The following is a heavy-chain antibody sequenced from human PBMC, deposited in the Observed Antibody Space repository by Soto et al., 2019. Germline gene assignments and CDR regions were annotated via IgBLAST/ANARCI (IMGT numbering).Heavy chain of an antibody. CDR1: GGSFSGYY. CDR3: ARARTLRGVSPNWFNP. CDR2: INHSGST. D-gene: IGHD4-17*01. J-gene: IGHJ5*02. V-gene: IGHV4-34*01. Sequence: PSETLSLTCAVYGGSFSGYYWSWIRQPPGKGLEWIGEINHSGSTNYNPSLKSRVTISVDTSKNQFSLKLSSVTAADTAVYYCARARTLRGVSPNWFNPLGQGTRVTFSS.